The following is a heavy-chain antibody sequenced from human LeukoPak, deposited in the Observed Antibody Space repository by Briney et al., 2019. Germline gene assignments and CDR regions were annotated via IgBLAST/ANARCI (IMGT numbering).Heavy chain of an antibody. D-gene: IGHD2-2*01. J-gene: IGHJ6*02. CDR3: AREKCSSPSCYRYYGMDV. CDR2: LWYDGSNE. CDR1: GFTFSSYP. Sequence: GGSLRLSCAASGFTFSSYPMHWVRQAPGKGLEWVTFLWYDGSNEYYADSVKGRFTISRDNSKNTLHLQMNSLRADDTAVYYCAREKCSSPSCYRYYGMDVWGQGTTVTVSS. V-gene: IGHV3-30*02.